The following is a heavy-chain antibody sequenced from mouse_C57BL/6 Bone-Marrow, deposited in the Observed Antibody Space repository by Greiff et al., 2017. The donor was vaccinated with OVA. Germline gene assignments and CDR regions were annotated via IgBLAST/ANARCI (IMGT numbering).Heavy chain of an antibody. V-gene: IGHV14-4*01. D-gene: IGHD6-5*01. J-gene: IGHJ2*01. Sequence: EVQLQQSGAELVRPGASVKLSCTASGFNITDDYMHWVKQRPEQGLEWIGWIDPGNGDTEYASKFQGKATITADTASNTAYLQLSSLTSEDTAVYYCTSYANFDYWGQGTTLTVSS. CDR1: GFNITDDY. CDR2: IDPGNGDT. CDR3: TSYANFDY.